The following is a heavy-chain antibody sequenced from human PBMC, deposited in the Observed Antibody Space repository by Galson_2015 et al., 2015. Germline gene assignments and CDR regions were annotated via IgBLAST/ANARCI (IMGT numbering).Heavy chain of an antibody. J-gene: IGHJ6*02. D-gene: IGHD3-10*01. CDR1: GFTFSSYG. Sequence: SLRLSCAASGFTFSSYGMHWVRQAPGKGLEWVAVISYDGSNKYYADSVKGRFTISRDNSKNTLYLQMNSLRAEDTAVYYCAKDVGVGGSGSYWYYYGMDVWGQGTTVTVSS. CDR3: AKDVGVGGSGSYWYYYGMDV. V-gene: IGHV3-30*18. CDR2: ISYDGSNK.